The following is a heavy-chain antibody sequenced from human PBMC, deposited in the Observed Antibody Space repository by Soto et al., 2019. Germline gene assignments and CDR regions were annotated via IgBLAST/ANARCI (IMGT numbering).Heavy chain of an antibody. J-gene: IGHJ4*02. CDR1: GGSFSGYY. D-gene: IGHD3-10*01. V-gene: IGHV4-34*01. CDR2: TNHSGST. CDR3: ARGPALYYYGSGSFPFDY. Sequence: TSETLSLTCAVYGGSFSGYYWSWIRQPPGKGLEWIGETNHSGSTNYNPSLKSRVTISVDTSKNQFSLKLSSVTAADTAVYYCARGPALYYYGSGSFPFDYWGQGTLVTVSS.